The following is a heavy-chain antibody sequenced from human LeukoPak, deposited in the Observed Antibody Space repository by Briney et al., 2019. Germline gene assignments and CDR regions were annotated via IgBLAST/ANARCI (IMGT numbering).Heavy chain of an antibody. J-gene: IGHJ3*02. V-gene: IGHV1-24*01. CDR1: GYTLTQLS. CDR3: ATNRQIMILGVVIMPAFDI. CDR2: FDVEDGEI. Sequence: ASVKVSCKVSGYTLTQLSVHWVRQAPGKGLEWMGGFDVEDGEIIYAQKFQGRVTMTEDTSTDTAYMEQSSLRSEDTAVYYCATNRQIMILGVVIMPAFDIWGQGTMVTVSS. D-gene: IGHD3-3*01.